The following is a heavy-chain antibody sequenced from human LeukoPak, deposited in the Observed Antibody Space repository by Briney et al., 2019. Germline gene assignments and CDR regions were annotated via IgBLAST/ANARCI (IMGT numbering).Heavy chain of an antibody. D-gene: IGHD2-15*01. CDR2: IYYSGSA. J-gene: IGHJ4*02. CDR1: GGSISSYY. Sequence: SETLSLTCTVSGGSISSYYWGWIRQPPGRGLEWIGTIYYSGSAYYNPSLKSRLTMSVDTSKNQVSLQLNSVTAADTAVYYCAGYCGGGSCADSWGQGTLVTVSS. V-gene: IGHV4-59*04. CDR3: AGYCGGGSCADS.